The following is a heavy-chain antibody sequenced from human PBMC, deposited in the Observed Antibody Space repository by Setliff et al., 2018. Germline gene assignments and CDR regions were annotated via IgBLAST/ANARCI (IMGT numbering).Heavy chain of an antibody. CDR1: GYTFTNHY. D-gene: IGHD4-17*01. Sequence: ATVKVSCKASGYTFTNHYIHWVRQAPGQGLEWMGVIHPSGDSTSYAQKFQGRVTMTRDTSTSTVYMELSSLTSEDTAVYDCARWGYYYGGNDYWGQGTLVTVSS. CDR2: IHPSGDST. CDR3: ARWGYYYGGNDY. V-gene: IGHV1-46*01. J-gene: IGHJ4*02.